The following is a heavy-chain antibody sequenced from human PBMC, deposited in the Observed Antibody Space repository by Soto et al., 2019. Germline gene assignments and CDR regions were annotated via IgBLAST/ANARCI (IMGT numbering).Heavy chain of an antibody. CDR1: AFSFSGHY. V-gene: IGHV3-72*01. CDR3: ARSKDGSDDY. CDR2: IRTKGARYTT. Sequence: PGGSLRLSCAASAFSFSGHYMDRVRPAPGKGLEWVARIRTKGARYTTEYAASVKGRFTISRDDSKTSLYLQMNSLKPEDTALYYCARSKDGSDDYWGQGTLVTVSS. D-gene: IGHD5-12*01. J-gene: IGHJ4*02.